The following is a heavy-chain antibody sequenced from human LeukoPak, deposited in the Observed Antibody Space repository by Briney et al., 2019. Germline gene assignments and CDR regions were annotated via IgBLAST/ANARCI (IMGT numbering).Heavy chain of an antibody. CDR3: ARSLLGSGSYNDY. J-gene: IGHJ4*02. V-gene: IGHV4-59*01. CDR1: GGSFSGYY. D-gene: IGHD3-10*01. CDR2: IYYSGST. Sequence: PSETLSLTCAVYGGSFSGYYWSWIRQPPGKGLEWIGYIYYSGSTNYNPSLKSRVTISVDTSKNQFSLKLSSVTAADTAVYYCARSLLGSGSYNDYWGQGTLVTVSS.